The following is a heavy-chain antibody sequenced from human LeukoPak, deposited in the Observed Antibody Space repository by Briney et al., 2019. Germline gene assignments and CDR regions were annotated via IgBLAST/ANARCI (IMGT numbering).Heavy chain of an antibody. CDR2: IYTSGST. CDR1: GGSISSGSYY. J-gene: IGHJ3*02. D-gene: IGHD3-10*01. CDR3: ARDTVNYGSGSFDAFDI. V-gene: IGHV4-61*02. Sequence: SETLSLTCTVSGGSISSGSYYWSWIRQPAGKGLEWIGRIYTSGSTNYNPSLKSRVTISVDTSKNQFSLKLSSVAAADTAVYYCARDTVNYGSGSFDAFDIWGQGTMVTVSS.